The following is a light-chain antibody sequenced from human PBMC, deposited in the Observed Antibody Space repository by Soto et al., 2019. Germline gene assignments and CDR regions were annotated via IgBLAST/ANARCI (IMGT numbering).Light chain of an antibody. CDR1: SSDIGNYNY. CDR2: EVT. CDR3: CSYAGNNNLVI. J-gene: IGLJ2*01. V-gene: IGLV2-8*01. Sequence: QSVLTQPPSASGSPGQSVTISCTGSSSDIGNYNYVSWYQQHPGKAPKVMIYEVTKRPSGVPDRFSGSKSGNTASLTVSGLQAEDEADYYFCSYAGNNNLVIFGGGTKVTVL.